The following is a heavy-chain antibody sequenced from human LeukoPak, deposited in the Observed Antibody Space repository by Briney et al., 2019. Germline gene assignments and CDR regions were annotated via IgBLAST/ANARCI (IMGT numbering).Heavy chain of an antibody. CDR1: GGTFSSYA. CDR2: IIPIFGTA. V-gene: IGHV1-69*13. CDR3: ASRHYYDSSGYYQTAFDI. D-gene: IGHD3-22*01. J-gene: IGHJ3*02. Sequence: GASVTVSCKASGGTFSSYAISWVRQAPGQGLEWMGGIIPIFGTANYAQKFQGRVTITADESTSTAYMELSSLRSEDTAVYYCASRHYYDSSGYYQTAFDIWGQGTMVTVSS.